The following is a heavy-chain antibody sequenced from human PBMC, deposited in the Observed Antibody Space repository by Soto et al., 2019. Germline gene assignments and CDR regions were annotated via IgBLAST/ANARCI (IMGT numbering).Heavy chain of an antibody. Sequence: QVQLVESGGGVIQPGRSLRLSCAASGFTYSSYGMHWVRQAPGKGLEWVAVISYDGSNKYYADSVKGRFTISRDNSKNTVYLQMNSLRAEDTAVYYCAKELEWLLGWFDPWGQGTLVTVSS. V-gene: IGHV3-30*18. CDR3: AKELEWLLGWFDP. CDR2: ISYDGSNK. CDR1: GFTYSSYG. J-gene: IGHJ5*02. D-gene: IGHD3-3*01.